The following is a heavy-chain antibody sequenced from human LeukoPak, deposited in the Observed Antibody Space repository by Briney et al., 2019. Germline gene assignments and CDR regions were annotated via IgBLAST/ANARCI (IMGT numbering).Heavy chain of an antibody. J-gene: IGHJ6*03. CDR2: IYYSGST. CDR1: GGSISSYY. V-gene: IGHV4-59*12. D-gene: IGHD3-10*01. CDR3: ARLTKNDSGSFRFGKKKRGYMDV. Sequence: SETLSLTCTVSGGSISSYYWSWIRQPPGKGLEWIGYIYYSGSTNYNPPLKSRVTISVDTSKNQFSLKLSSVTAADTAVYYCARLTKNDSGSFRFGKKKRGYMDVWGKGTTVTISS.